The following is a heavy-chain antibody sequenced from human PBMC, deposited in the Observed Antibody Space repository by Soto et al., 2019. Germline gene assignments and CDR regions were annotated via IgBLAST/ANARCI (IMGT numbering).Heavy chain of an antibody. V-gene: IGHV3-74*01. J-gene: IGHJ4*02. Sequence: EVQLVESGGGLVQPGGSLRLSCAASGFTFSSYWMHWVCQAPGKGLVWVSRINSDGSSTSYADSVKGRFTISRDNVTNTRYLHMNRLRAEDTAVYYCARHLAGNRDYWGQGPMVTVSS. CDR3: ARHLAGNRDY. CDR2: INSDGSST. D-gene: IGHD3-3*02. CDR1: GFTFSSYW.